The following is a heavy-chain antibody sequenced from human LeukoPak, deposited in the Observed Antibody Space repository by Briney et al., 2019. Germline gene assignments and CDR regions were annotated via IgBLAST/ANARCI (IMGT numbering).Heavy chain of an antibody. Sequence: PGGSLRLSCAASGFTFSSYAMHWVRQAPDKGLEWVAFIQYDGNNKYYADSVKGRFTISRDNSKNTLYLQMNSLRPEDTAVYYCARGATAMVSFYCDYWGQGTLVSVSS. D-gene: IGHD5-18*01. CDR3: ARGATAMVSFYCDY. V-gene: IGHV3-30*04. J-gene: IGHJ4*02. CDR2: IQYDGNNK. CDR1: GFTFSSYA.